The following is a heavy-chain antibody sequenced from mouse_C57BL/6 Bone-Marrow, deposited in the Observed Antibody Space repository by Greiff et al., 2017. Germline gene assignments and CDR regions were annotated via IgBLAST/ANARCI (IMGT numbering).Heavy chain of an antibody. CDR2: ISNGGGST. J-gene: IGHJ4*01. Sequence: EVHLVESGGGLVQPGGSLKLSCAASGFTFSDYYMYWVRQTPEKRLEWVAYISNGGGSTYYPDTVKGRFTISRDNAKNTLYLQMSRLKSEDTAMYYCASYYYGSSHYAMDYWGQGTSVTVSS. CDR1: GFTFSDYY. CDR3: ASYYYGSSHYAMDY. D-gene: IGHD1-1*01. V-gene: IGHV5-12*01.